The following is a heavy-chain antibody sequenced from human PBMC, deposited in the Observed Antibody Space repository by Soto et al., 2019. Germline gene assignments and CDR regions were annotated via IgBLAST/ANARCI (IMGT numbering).Heavy chain of an antibody. CDR3: ASGGSSWYSHYYFDY. D-gene: IGHD6-13*01. CDR2: ISYDGSNK. Sequence: GGSLRLSCAASGFTFSSYAMHWVRQAPGKGLEWVAVISYDGSNKYYADSVKGRFTISRDNSKNTLYLQMNSLRAEDTAVYYCASGGSSWYSHYYFDYWGQGTLVTVSS. CDR1: GFTFSSYA. J-gene: IGHJ4*02. V-gene: IGHV3-30-3*01.